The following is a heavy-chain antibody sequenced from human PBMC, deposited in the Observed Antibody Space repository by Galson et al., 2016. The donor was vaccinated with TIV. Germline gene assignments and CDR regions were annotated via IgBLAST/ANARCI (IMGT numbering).Heavy chain of an antibody. D-gene: IGHD1-26*01. J-gene: IGHJ4*02. CDR1: GFIFDDYA. CDR3: VKSVAATTNFFDY. V-gene: IGHV3-43D*04. Sequence: SLRLSCAASGFIFDDYAMHWVRQSPGKGLDWVSVISWDGVTTHYADSVQGRFPVSRDNSKNSLFLQMDSLRPEDTAFYYCVKSVAATTNFFDYWGLGTLVTVSS. CDR2: ISWDGVTT.